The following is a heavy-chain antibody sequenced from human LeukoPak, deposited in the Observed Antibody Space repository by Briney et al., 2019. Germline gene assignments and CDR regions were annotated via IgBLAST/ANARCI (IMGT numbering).Heavy chain of an antibody. V-gene: IGHV4-34*01. CDR3: ARMTTPPKEPDRDY. D-gene: IGHD4-17*01. J-gene: IGHJ4*02. CDR2: INHSGST. CDR1: GGSFSGYY. Sequence: SETLSLTCAVYGGSFSGYYWSWIRQPPGKGLEWIGEINHSGSTNYNPSFKSRVTISVDTSKNQFFLKLSSVTAADTAVYYCARMTTPPKEPDRDYWGQGTLVTVSS.